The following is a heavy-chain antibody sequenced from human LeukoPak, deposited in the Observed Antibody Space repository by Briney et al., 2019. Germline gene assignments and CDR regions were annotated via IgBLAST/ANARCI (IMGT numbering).Heavy chain of an antibody. J-gene: IGHJ6*03. V-gene: IGHV4-59*08. CDR3: ARQIAQLQGWYYYYYYMDV. CDR1: GGSLSSYY. Sequence: SETLSLTCTVSGGSLSSYYWSWIRQPPGKGLEWIGYIYYSGSTNYNPSLKSRVTISVDTSKNQFSLKLSSVTAADTAVYYCARQIAQLQGWYYYYYYMDVWGKGTTVTVSS. D-gene: IGHD2-2*01. CDR2: IYYSGST.